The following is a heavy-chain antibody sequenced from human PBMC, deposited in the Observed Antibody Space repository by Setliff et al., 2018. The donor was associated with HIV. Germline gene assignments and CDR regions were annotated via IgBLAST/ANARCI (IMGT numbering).Heavy chain of an antibody. Sequence: LRLSCAASGFTFSSYAMHWVRQAPGKGLEWVAVISYDGSNKYYADSVRGRFTISRDNSKNTMFLQMNSLRLDDTAVYYCAREGGSSGHAGFFGPWGQGTLVTVSS. J-gene: IGHJ5*02. V-gene: IGHV3-30*04. CDR3: AREGGSSGHAGFFGP. D-gene: IGHD6-19*01. CDR1: GFTFSSYA. CDR2: ISYDGSNK.